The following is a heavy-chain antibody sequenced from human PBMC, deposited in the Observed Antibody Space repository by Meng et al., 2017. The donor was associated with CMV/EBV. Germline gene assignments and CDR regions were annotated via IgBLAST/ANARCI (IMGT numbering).Heavy chain of an antibody. CDR3: ARDNWGLGWFDP. CDR1: GFAFSSNY. Sequence: ETGDGLFQPAGSVRPSCAASGFAFSSNYISWVRQAPGKGLEWVSVIYSGGSTYYADSVKGRFTISRDNSKNTLYLQMNSLRAEDTAVYYCARDNWGLGWFDPWGQGTLVTVSS. CDR2: IYSGGST. D-gene: IGHD3-16*01. J-gene: IGHJ5*02. V-gene: IGHV3-53*02.